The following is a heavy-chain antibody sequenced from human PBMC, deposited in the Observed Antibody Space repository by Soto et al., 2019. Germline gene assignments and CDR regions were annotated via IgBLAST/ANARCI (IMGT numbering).Heavy chain of an antibody. V-gene: IGHV3-15*07. D-gene: IGHD3-22*01. CDR2: IKSKTDGGTT. CDR1: GFTFSNAW. Sequence: GGSLRLSCAASGFTFSNAWMNWVRQAPGKGLEWVGRIKSKTDGGTTDYAAPVKGRFTISRDDSKNTLYLQMNSLKTEDTAVYYCTTEDGHDSSAYYDYRGQGTLVTVPQ. CDR3: TTEDGHDSSAYYDY. J-gene: IGHJ4*02.